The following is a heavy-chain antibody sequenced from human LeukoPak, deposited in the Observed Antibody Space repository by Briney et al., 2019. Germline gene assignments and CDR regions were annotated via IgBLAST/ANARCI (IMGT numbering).Heavy chain of an antibody. V-gene: IGHV3-21*01. Sequence: PGGSLRLSCAASGFTFSSYSMNWVRQAPGKGLEWVSSISSSSYIYYADSVKGRFTISRDNAKNSLYLQMNSLRAEDTAVYYCAISSSNHYDSSGYYEWGQGTLVTVSS. CDR2: ISSSSYI. D-gene: IGHD3-22*01. CDR1: GFTFSSYS. J-gene: IGHJ4*02. CDR3: AISSSNHYDSSGYYE.